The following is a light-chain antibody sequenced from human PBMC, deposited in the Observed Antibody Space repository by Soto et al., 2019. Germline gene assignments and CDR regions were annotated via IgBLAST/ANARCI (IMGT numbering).Light chain of an antibody. CDR3: PSLGSRRSVV. J-gene: IGLJ2*01. CDR1: SSNIGAGYD. V-gene: IGLV1-40*01. CDR2: GNT. Sequence: QSVLTQPPSVSGAPGQRVTISCTGSSSNIGAGYDVHWYQQLPGRAPKLLIYGNTNRSSGVPDRFSGSKSGTSASLAITGLQAEDADYYYRPSLGSRRSVVFGGGTKVTVL.